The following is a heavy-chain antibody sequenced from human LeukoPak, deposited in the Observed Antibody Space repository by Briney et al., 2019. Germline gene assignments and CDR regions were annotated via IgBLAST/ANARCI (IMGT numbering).Heavy chain of an antibody. CDR1: GFTFNDYT. D-gene: IGHD2-15*01. CDR2: ISWDGGST. Sequence: GGSLRLSCAASGFTFNDYTMHWVRQAPGKGLEWVSLISWDGGSTYYADSVKGRFTISRDNSKNSLYLQMNSLRAEDTALYYCAREKGGYCSGGSCYTSSHFDYWGQGTLVTVSS. CDR3: AREKGGYCSGGSCYTSSHFDY. J-gene: IGHJ4*02. V-gene: IGHV3-43*01.